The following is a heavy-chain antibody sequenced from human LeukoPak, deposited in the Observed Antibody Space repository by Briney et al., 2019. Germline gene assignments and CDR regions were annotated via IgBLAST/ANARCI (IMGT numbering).Heavy chain of an antibody. Sequence: GGSLRLSCAASGFTFSSYSMNWVRRAPGKGLEWVSSISSSSSYIYYADSVKGRFTISRDNAKNSLYLQMNSLRAEDTAVYYCARSAGYCSSTSCYRLLYYFDYWGQGTLVTVSS. J-gene: IGHJ4*02. V-gene: IGHV3-21*01. CDR1: GFTFSSYS. D-gene: IGHD2-2*01. CDR2: ISSSSSYI. CDR3: ARSAGYCSSTSCYRLLYYFDY.